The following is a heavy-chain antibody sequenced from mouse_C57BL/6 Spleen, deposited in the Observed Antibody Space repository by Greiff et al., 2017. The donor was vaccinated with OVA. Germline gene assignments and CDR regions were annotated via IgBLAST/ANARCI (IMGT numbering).Heavy chain of an antibody. V-gene: IGHV1-64*01. CDR1: GYTFTSYW. CDR3: ARDYYYGSSYSYYAMDY. Sequence: QVQLQQPGAELVKPGASVKLSCKASGYTFTSYWMHWVKQRPGQGLEWIGMIHPNSGSTSYNEKFKSKATLTVDKSSSTAYMQLSSLTSEDSAVYYCARDYYYGSSYSYYAMDYWGQGTSVTVSS. CDR2: IHPNSGST. D-gene: IGHD1-1*01. J-gene: IGHJ4*01.